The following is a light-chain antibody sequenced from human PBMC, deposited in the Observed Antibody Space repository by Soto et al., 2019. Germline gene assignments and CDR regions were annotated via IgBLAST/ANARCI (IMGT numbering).Light chain of an antibody. Sequence: EIVLTQSPGTLSLSPGERATLPCKASQSVSSNYLAWYQRKPGQAPRLLIYGASSRATGIPDRFSGSGSGTDFTLTISRLEPEDFAVYYCQQYGASPWTFGQGTKVDIK. CDR1: QSVSSNY. CDR2: GAS. CDR3: QQYGASPWT. V-gene: IGKV3-20*01. J-gene: IGKJ1*01.